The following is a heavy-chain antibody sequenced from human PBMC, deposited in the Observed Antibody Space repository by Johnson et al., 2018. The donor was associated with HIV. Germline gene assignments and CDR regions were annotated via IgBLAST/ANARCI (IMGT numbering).Heavy chain of an antibody. CDR2: TNSDGSIT. CDR1: GFTFDDYT. J-gene: IGHJ3*02. D-gene: IGHD3-22*01. V-gene: IGHV3-74*01. CDR3: ARERDYYDTSGYWVDAFDI. Sequence: VQLVESGGGVVQPGGSLRLSCAASGFTFDDYTMHWVRQAPGKGLEWVSRTNSDGSITTYADSVKGRFTISRDNAKNTLYLQMNSLRAEDTAVYYCARERDYYDTSGYWVDAFDIWGQGTMITVSS.